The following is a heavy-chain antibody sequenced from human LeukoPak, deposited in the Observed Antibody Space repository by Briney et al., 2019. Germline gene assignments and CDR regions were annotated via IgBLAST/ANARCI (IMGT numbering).Heavy chain of an antibody. D-gene: IGHD3-10*01. CDR1: GYSFTTYG. CDR3: ARNGSGSYGY. J-gene: IGHJ4*02. CDR2: ISVYNGHT. V-gene: IGHV1-18*01. Sequence: GASVKVSCRASGYSFTTYGISWVRQAPGQGLEWMGWISVYNGHTNYAQKLQGRVTMTTDTSTSTAYMELRSLTSDDTAVYYCARNGSGSYGYWGQGTPVIVSS.